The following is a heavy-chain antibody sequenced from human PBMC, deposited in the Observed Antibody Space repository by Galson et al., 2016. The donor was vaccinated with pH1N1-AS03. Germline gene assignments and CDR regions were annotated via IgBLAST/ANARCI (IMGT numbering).Heavy chain of an antibody. Sequence: QSGAEVTKPGESLKISCKGSGSSFPSHWIAWVRQMPGKGLEWMGIIYPSDSDTRYNSSFQGQVTISADTSISTAYLQWNSLKASDTAIYYCARWSNDYGSYWGQGTLVTVSS. CDR1: GSSFPSHW. CDR2: IYPSDSDT. V-gene: IGHV5-51*01. J-gene: IGHJ4*02. CDR3: ARWSNDYGSY. D-gene: IGHD4-17*01.